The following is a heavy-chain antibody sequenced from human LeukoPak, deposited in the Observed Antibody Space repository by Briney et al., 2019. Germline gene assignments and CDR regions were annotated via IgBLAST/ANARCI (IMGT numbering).Heavy chain of an antibody. D-gene: IGHD4-17*01. CDR1: GFTFSNYA. J-gene: IGHJ4*02. CDR2: ISGNGDST. Sequence: GGSLRLSCAASGFTFSNYAMSWVRQAPGKRLEWVSTISGNGDSTFYADSVKGRFNISRDNSKNTLYLQMNSLRAEDTAVYYCAKDMTPVWGTFDYWGQGTLVTVSS. V-gene: IGHV3-23*01. CDR3: AKDMTPVWGTFDY.